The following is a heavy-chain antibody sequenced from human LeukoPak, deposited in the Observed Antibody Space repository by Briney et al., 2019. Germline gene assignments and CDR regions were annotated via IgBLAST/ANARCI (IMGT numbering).Heavy chain of an antibody. CDR2: IYYSGST. J-gene: IGHJ4*02. CDR1: GDSISSYY. CDR3: AGHSGSTRYFDY. D-gene: IGHD1-26*01. V-gene: IGHV4-59*01. Sequence: SETLSLTCTVSGDSISSYYWSWIRQPPGKGLEWIGYIYYSGSTNYNPSLKSRVTISVDTSKNQFSLKLSSVTAADTAVYYCAGHSGSTRYFDYWGQGTLVTVSS.